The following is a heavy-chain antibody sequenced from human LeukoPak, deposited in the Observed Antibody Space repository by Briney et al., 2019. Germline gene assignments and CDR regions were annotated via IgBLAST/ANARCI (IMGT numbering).Heavy chain of an antibody. CDR2: INAGNGNT. V-gene: IGHV1-3*01. Sequence: ASVKVSCKASGYTFTSYAMHWVRQAPGQRLEWMGWINAGNGNTKYSQKFQGRVTITRDTSASTAYMELSSLRSEDTAVYYCARDRDYVWGSYRYPLGYWGQGTLVTVSS. CDR1: GYTFTSYA. D-gene: IGHD3-16*02. J-gene: IGHJ4*02. CDR3: ARDRDYVWGSYRYPLGY.